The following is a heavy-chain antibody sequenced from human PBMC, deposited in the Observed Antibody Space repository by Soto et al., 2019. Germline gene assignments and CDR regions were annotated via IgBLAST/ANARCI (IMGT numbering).Heavy chain of an antibody. CDR1: GFSLTTSGVG. CDR3: AHRGYMYGNWDHGYFDC. J-gene: IGHJ4*02. V-gene: IGHV2-5*02. Sequence: QITLKESGPTRVRPTQTLALTCTFSGFSLTTSGVGVGWIRKTPGKALEWLAVIYWDDDKRYSPSLKSRLTIPKDTSKNQVVLTMADMDPVDTATYFCAHRGYMYGNWDHGYFDCWGQGTLVTVSS. CDR2: IYWDDDK. D-gene: IGHD5-18*01.